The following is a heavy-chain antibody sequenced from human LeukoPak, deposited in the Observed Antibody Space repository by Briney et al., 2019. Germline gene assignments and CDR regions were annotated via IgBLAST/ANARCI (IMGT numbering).Heavy chain of an antibody. V-gene: IGHV1-69*13. Sequence: SVKVSCKASGGTFSSYAIRWVRQAPGQGLEWMGGIIPIFGTANYAQKFQGRVTITADESTSTAYMELSSLRSEDTAVYYCASDYFRESGYETDYYYYYMDVWGKGTTVTVSS. CDR1: GGTFSSYA. J-gene: IGHJ6*03. CDR2: IIPIFGTA. D-gene: IGHD5-12*01. CDR3: ASDYFRESGYETDYYYYYMDV.